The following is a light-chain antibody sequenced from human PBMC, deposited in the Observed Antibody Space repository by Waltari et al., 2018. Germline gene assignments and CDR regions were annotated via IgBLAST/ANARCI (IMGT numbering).Light chain of an antibody. CDR1: RTDAGGYTY. J-gene: IGLJ3*02. Sequence: QSALTQPASAPGSPGPSITLPCTGTRTDAGGYTYLSSYQQHPGKAPKLMIYDVTNRPSGVSNRFSGSKSGNTASLTISGLQAEDEADYYCSSYTTGGAPWVFGGGTKLTVL. CDR3: SSYTTGGAPWV. V-gene: IGLV2-14*01. CDR2: DVT.